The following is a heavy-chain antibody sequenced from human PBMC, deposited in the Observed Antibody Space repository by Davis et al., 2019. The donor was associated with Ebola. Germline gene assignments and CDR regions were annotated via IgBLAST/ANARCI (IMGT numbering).Heavy chain of an antibody. D-gene: IGHD2-21*01. J-gene: IGHJ6*03. CDR3: ARGRREVIANGAYYYYYMDV. CDR2: ISSSSSYI. CDR1: GFTFSSYA. Sequence: GESLKISCAASGFTFSSYAMSWVRQAPGKGLEWVSSISSSSSYIYYADSVKGRFTISRDNAKNSLYLQMNSLRAEDTAVYYCARGRREVIANGAYYYYYMDVWGKGTTVTVSS. V-gene: IGHV3-21*01.